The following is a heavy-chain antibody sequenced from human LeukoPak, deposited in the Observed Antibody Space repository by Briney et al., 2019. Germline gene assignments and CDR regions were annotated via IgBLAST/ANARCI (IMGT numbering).Heavy chain of an antibody. J-gene: IGHJ5*02. V-gene: IGHV4-34*01. CDR2: INHSGST. CDR3: ARNRWFDP. Sequence: SETLSLTCAVYGGSFSGYYWSWIRQPPGKGLEWIGEINHSGSTNYNPSLKSRVTISVDTSKNQFSLKLSSVTAAATAVYYCARNRWFDPWGQGTLVTVSS. D-gene: IGHD2/OR15-2a*01. CDR1: GGSFSGYY.